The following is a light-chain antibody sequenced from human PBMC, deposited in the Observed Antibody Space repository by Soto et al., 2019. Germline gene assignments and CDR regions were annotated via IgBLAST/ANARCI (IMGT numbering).Light chain of an antibody. J-gene: IGKJ5*01. CDR2: IAS. CDR3: QQTYSTPQP. CDR1: QSISRH. V-gene: IGKV1-39*01. Sequence: DIQVTQSPSSLSASAGDRVTITCRASQSISRHLNWYQQKPGKAPKLLINIASSLQSGVPSRFSGSGSGTDFTLTISNVQPEDFATYYCQQTYSTPQPFGQGTRLEIK.